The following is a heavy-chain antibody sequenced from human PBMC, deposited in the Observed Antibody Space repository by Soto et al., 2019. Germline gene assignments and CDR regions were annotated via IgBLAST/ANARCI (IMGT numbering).Heavy chain of an antibody. CDR2: ISYDGSNK. CDR1: GFTFSSYG. J-gene: IGHJ6*03. V-gene: IGHV3-30*18. CDR3: AKVAADTAMANYYYYYMDV. Sequence: ESGGGVVQPGRSLRLSCAASGFTFSSYGMHWVRQAPGKGLEWVAVISYDGSNKYYADSVKGRFTISRDNSKNTLYLQMNSLRAEDTAVYYCAKVAADTAMANYYYYYMDVWGKGTTVTVSS. D-gene: IGHD5-18*01.